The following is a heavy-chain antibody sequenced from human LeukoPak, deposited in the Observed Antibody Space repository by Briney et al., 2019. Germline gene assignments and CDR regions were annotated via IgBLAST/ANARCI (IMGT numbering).Heavy chain of an antibody. CDR1: GYTFTDYY. J-gene: IGHJ4*02. V-gene: IGHV1-2*02. Sequence: ASVKASCKTSGYTFTDYYLHWVRQAPGQGLECMGWINPNTGGTNYPQKFQGRVTMTRDTSISAAYMELPSLRSDDTAVYYCARDLGGTTGAPWYYFDNWGQGTLVTVSS. D-gene: IGHD1-1*01. CDR3: ARDLGGTTGAPWYYFDN. CDR2: INPNTGGT.